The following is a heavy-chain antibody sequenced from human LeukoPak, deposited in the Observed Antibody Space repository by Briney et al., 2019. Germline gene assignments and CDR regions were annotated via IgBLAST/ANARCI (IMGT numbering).Heavy chain of an antibody. Sequence: SETLSLTCTVSGDSISRYYWSWIRQPPGKGPEWIGYIYYSESTNYNPSLKSRVTVSVDTSKNQFSLKLSSVTAADTAVYYCARSGYYYDSSGYYAFDYWGQGTLATVSS. CDR1: GDSISRYY. D-gene: IGHD3-22*01. CDR3: ARSGYYYDSSGYYAFDY. J-gene: IGHJ4*02. CDR2: IYYSEST. V-gene: IGHV4-59*01.